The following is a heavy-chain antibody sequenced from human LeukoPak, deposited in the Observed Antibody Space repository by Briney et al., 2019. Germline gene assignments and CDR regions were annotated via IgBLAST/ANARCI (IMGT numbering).Heavy chain of an antibody. J-gene: IGHJ4*02. V-gene: IGHV3-23*01. CDR3: ATRGYSYDPFDY. CDR2: ISGSGGST. Sequence: GGSLRLSCAAAGFTFSSYAMSWVRQAPGKGLEWVSAISGSGGSTYYADSVRGRFTISRDNSKNTLYLQMNSLRAEDTAVYYCATRGYSYDPFDYWGQGTLVTVSS. CDR1: GFTFSSYA. D-gene: IGHD5-18*01.